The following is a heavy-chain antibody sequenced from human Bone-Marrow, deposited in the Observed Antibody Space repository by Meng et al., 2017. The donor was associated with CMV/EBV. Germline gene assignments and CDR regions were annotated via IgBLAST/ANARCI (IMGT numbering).Heavy chain of an antibody. CDR1: GFTFTSSG. CDR2: IDGSGTNT. D-gene: IGHD1-26*01. Sequence: GGSLRLSCALSGFTFTSSGMGWVRHVPGKGLEWLSTIDGSGTNTHYADSVKGRFTISRDNSMGTVSLQMNSLRADDTAVYYCASDAGDFNPFDDWGHGTLVTVSS. V-gene: IGHV3-23*01. J-gene: IGHJ4*01. CDR3: ASDAGDFNPFDD.